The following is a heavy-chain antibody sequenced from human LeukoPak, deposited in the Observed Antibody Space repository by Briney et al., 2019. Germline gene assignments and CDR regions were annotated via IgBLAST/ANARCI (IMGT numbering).Heavy chain of an antibody. CDR2: INKDGIST. CDR3: ARSRTYGDYGRGLDY. Sequence: PGGSLRLSCAASGLTVSSNYMSWVRQPPGKGLVYIACINKDGISTSYADSVKGRFTISRDNAKNTLYLQMNSLRAEDTAVYYCARSRTYGDYGRGLDYWGQGTLVTVSS. CDR1: GLTVSSNY. J-gene: IGHJ4*02. V-gene: IGHV3-74*01. D-gene: IGHD4-17*01.